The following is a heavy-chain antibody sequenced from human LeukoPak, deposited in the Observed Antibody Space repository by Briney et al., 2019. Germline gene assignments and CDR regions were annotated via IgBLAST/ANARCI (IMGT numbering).Heavy chain of an antibody. V-gene: IGHV3-30*03. Sequence: GGSLRLSCAASGFTFNSYGMHWVRQAPGKGLEWLAVISYDGSNKYFADSVEGRLVVSRDNSNNTLYLHMNTLRPDDAGIYYCAAYHASGTFGYFQHWGQGTLVTVSS. CDR3: AAYHASGTFGYFQH. CDR1: GFTFNSYG. D-gene: IGHD1-7*01. CDR2: ISYDGSNK. J-gene: IGHJ1*01.